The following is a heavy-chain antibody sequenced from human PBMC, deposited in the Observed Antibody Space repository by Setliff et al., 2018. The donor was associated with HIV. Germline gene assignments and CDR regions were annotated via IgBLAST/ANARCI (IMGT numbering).Heavy chain of an antibody. Sequence: NPSLTCTVSGGSISSGGYYWSWIRQHPGKGLEWIGYIYYSGSTYYNPSLKSRVTTSVDTSKNQFSLKLSSVTAADTAVYYCARDGGEKEAFDIWGQGTMVTVSS. J-gene: IGHJ3*02. D-gene: IGHD3-16*01. V-gene: IGHV4-31*03. CDR3: ARDGGEKEAFDI. CDR1: GGSISSGGYY. CDR2: IYYSGST.